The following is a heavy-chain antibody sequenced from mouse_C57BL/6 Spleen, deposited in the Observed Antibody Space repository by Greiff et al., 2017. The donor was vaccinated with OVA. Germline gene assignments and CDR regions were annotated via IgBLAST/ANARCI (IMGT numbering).Heavy chain of an antibody. Sequence: DVQLVESGGDLVKPGGSLKLSCAASGFTFSSYGMSWVRQTPDKRLEWVATISSGGSYTYYPDSVKGRFTISRDNAKNTLYLQMSSLKSEDTAMYYCARRYSNYWYFDVWGTGTTVTVSS. CDR2: ISSGGSYT. V-gene: IGHV5-6*01. CDR3: ARRYSNYWYFDV. J-gene: IGHJ1*03. CDR1: GFTFSSYG. D-gene: IGHD2-5*01.